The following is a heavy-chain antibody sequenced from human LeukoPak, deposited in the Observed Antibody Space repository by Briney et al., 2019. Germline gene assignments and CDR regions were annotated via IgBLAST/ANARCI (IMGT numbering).Heavy chain of an antibody. V-gene: IGHV3-30*02. D-gene: IGHD3-9*01. CDR2: IWYDGSDK. J-gene: IGHJ4*02. CDR1: GFTFSSYA. CDR3: AKDMEYYDILTGYPEPLDY. Sequence: PGGSLRLSCAASGFTFSSYAMHWVRQAPGKGLEWVAVIWYDGSDKYYADSVKGRFTTSRDKSKNTLYLQMNSLRAEDTAVYYCAKDMEYYDILTGYPEPLDYWGQGTLVTVSS.